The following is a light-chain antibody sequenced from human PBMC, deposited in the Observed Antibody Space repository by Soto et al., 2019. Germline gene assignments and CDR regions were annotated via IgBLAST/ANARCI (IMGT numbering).Light chain of an antibody. V-gene: IGLV4-69*01. J-gene: IGLJ2*01. Sequence: QAVLTQSPSASASLVASVKLTCTLSSGHSNYAIAWHQQQPGKGPRYLMKVNSDGSHNKGDGIPDRFSGSSSGAERYLTISSLQSEDEADYYCQTWGTGIVVFGGGTKLTVL. CDR2: VNSDGSH. CDR1: SGHSNYA. CDR3: QTWGTGIVV.